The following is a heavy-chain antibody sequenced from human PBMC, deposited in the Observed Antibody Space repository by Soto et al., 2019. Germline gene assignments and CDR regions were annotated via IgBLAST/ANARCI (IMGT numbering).Heavy chain of an antibody. J-gene: IGHJ4*02. CDR2: ISYDGSNK. D-gene: IGHD5-12*01. V-gene: IGHV3-30*18. Sequence: LRLSCAASGFTFSSYGMHWVRQAPGKGLEWVAVISYDGSNKYYADSVKGRFTISRDNSKNTLYLQMNSLRAEDTAVYYCAKDRHSGYAADLPLWGQGTLVTVSS. CDR1: GFTFSSYG. CDR3: AKDRHSGYAADLPL.